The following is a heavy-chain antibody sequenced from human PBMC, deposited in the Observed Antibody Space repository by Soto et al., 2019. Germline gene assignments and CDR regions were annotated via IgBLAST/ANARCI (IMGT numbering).Heavy chain of an antibody. CDR2: IIPIFGTA. Sequence: QVQLVQSGAEVKKPGSSVKVSCKASGGTFSSYAISWVRQAPVQGLEWMGGIIPIFGTANYAQKFQGRVTITADESTSTAYMELSSLRSEHTAVYYCARGPFNYDSSGYLPPYYFDYWGQGTLVTFSS. D-gene: IGHD3-22*01. V-gene: IGHV1-69*01. CDR3: ARGPFNYDSSGYLPPYYFDY. CDR1: GGTFSSYA. J-gene: IGHJ4*02.